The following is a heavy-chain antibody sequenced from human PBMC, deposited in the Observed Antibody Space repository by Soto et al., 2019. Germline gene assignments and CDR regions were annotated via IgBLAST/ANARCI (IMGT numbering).Heavy chain of an antibody. CDR3: ARYCSSTSCPNAYYYYYMDV. CDR2: INPNSGGT. V-gene: IGHV1-2*04. D-gene: IGHD2-2*01. Sequence: ASVKVSCKASGYTFTGYYMHWVRQAPGQGLEWMGWINPNSGGTNYAQKFQGWVTMTRDTSISTAYMELGSLRSDDTAVYYCARYCSSTSCPNAYYYYYMDVWGKGTTVTVAS. J-gene: IGHJ6*03. CDR1: GYTFTGYY.